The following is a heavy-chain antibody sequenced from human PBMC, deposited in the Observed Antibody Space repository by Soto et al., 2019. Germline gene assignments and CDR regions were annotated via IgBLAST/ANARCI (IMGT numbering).Heavy chain of an antibody. D-gene: IGHD6-13*01. CDR3: ANDIAAAGSWFDP. Sequence: GASLKISCKGSGYSFTSYWISWVRQMPGKGLEWMGRIDPSDSYTNYSPSFQGHVTISADKSISTAYLQWSSLKASDTAMYYCANDIAAAGSWFDPWGQGTLVTVSS. CDR2: IDPSDSYT. V-gene: IGHV5-10-1*01. J-gene: IGHJ5*02. CDR1: GYSFTSYW.